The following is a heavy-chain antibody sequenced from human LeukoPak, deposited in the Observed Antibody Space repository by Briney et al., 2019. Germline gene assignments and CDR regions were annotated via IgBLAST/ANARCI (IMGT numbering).Heavy chain of an antibody. V-gene: IGHV4-59*01. J-gene: IGHJ5*02. CDR3: ARDHEYSSSSNSFVP. CDR1: GGSISSYY. D-gene: IGHD6-6*01. CDR2: IYYSGST. Sequence: SETLSLTCTVSGGSISSYYWSWIRQPPGKGLEWIGYIYYSGSTNYNPSLKSRVTISVDTSKNQFSLKLSSVTAADTAVYYCARDHEYSSSSNSFVPWGHGTLVTVSS.